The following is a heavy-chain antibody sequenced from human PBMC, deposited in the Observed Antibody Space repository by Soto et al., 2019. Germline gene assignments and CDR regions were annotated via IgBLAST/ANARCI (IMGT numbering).Heavy chain of an antibody. CDR3: ATRDPGHY. CDR1: GYRFSADY. Sequence: VKLSCPASGYRFSADYMHWVRQAPGQWLEWMGIISPDGGRTSYAQKFQGRVTMTRDTSTSTVYMELSSLRSEDTDVYYCATRDPGHYWGQGTLVTVSS. CDR2: ISPDGGRT. J-gene: IGHJ4*02. V-gene: IGHV1-46*01.